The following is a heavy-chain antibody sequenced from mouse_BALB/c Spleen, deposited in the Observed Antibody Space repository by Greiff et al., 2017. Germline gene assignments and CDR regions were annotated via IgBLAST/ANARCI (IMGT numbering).Heavy chain of an antibody. CDR3: ARTEGFAY. Sequence: VQLQQSGAELVKPGASVKLTCTASGFNIKDTYMHWVKQRPEQGLEWIGRIDPANGNTKYDPKFQGKATITADTSSNTAYLQLSSLTSEDTAVYYCARTEGFAYWGQGTLVTVSA. CDR2: IDPANGNT. J-gene: IGHJ3*01. V-gene: IGHV14-3*02. CDR1: GFNIKDTY.